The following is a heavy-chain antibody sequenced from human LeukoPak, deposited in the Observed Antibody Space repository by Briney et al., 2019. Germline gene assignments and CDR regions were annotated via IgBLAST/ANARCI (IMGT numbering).Heavy chain of an antibody. CDR3: ARGTVPAVDAFGV. J-gene: IGHJ3*01. V-gene: IGHV4-39*01. CDR2: IYNGEST. Sequence: PSETLSLTCAVSGGSITNSAHYWAWIRQTPGKGLEWIASIYNGESTFYNPSLTGRATISVDTSRSQFSLSVKYVTAADTAIYYCARGTVPAVDAFGVWGQGKMVAVSS. CDR1: GGSITNSAHY. D-gene: IGHD2-2*01.